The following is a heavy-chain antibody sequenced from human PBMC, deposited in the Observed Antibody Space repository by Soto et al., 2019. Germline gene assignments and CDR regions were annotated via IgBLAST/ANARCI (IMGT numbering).Heavy chain of an antibody. D-gene: IGHD6-13*01. CDR1: GGTFSTYS. CDR3: ARGATHGSSWYFWFDP. J-gene: IGHJ5*02. V-gene: IGHV1-69*01. Sequence: QMQLVQSGAEVRMPGSSVKVSCKASGGTFSTYSINWVRQAPGQGLEWMGGIIPLFGTTNYAQKFKGRVTITADESTSTAYMELSSRRAEDAAVDYCARGATHGSSWYFWFDPWGQGTLVTVSS. CDR2: IIPLFGTT.